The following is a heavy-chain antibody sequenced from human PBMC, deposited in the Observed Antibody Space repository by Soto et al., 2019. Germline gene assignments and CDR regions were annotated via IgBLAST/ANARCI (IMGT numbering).Heavy chain of an antibody. V-gene: IGHV1-69*12. Sequence: QVQLVQSGAEVKKPGSSVKVSCKASGGTFSSYAISWVRQAPGQGLEWMGGIIPIFGTANYAQKFQGRVTINADESTSTAYMELSSLRSEDTAVYYCARTYYYDSSGSNPYWYLDLWGRCTLFTVSS. CDR3: ARTYYYDSSGSNPYWYLDL. D-gene: IGHD3-22*01. CDR1: GGTFSSYA. J-gene: IGHJ2*01. CDR2: IIPIFGTA.